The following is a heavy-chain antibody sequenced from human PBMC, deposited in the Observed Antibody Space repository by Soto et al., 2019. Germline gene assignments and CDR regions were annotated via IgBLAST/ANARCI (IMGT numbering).Heavy chain of an antibody. D-gene: IGHD2-2*01. Sequence: ASVKVSCKASGYTVTGYYIHCVREAPGQGLEWMGWINPQTGGTSYAQKFQGRVTLSRDTSINTAYLELSRLTFDDAAVYFCARERYQVISDGMDVWGQGTTVTVSS. J-gene: IGHJ6*02. CDR2: INPQTGGT. CDR1: GYTVTGYY. CDR3: ARERYQVISDGMDV. V-gene: IGHV1-2*02.